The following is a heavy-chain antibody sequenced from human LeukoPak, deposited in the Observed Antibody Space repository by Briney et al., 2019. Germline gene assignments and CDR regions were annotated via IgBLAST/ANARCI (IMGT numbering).Heavy chain of an antibody. CDR3: AKTNYYDSSGSYYFVY. D-gene: IGHD3-22*01. V-gene: IGHV3-23*01. CDR1: GFSFSSYA. CDR2: ISGSGGSM. J-gene: IGHJ4*02. Sequence: PGGSLRLSCAASGFSFSSYAMSWVRQAPGKGLEWVSGISGSGGSMYYADSGKGRFTISRDNSKNTLYLQMNSLRAEDTAICYCAKTNYYDSSGSYYFVYWGQGTLVTVSS.